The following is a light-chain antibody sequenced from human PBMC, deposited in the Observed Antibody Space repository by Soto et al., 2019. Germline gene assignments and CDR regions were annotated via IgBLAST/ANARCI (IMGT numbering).Light chain of an antibody. V-gene: IGLV2-11*01. CDR1: SSEVGGYNF. CDR3: CSYAGSYTLV. CDR2: DVG. J-gene: IGLJ3*02. Sequence: QSALTQPRSVSGSPGQSVTISCTGTSSEVGGYNFVSWYQHHPGKAPKLMIYDVGKRPSGVPDRFSGSKSGSTASLTISGLQAEDEADYYCCSYAGSYTLVFGGGTKLTVL.